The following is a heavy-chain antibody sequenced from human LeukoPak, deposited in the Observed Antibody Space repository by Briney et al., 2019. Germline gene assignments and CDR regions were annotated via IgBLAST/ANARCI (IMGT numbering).Heavy chain of an antibody. CDR1: GGSFSVYY. Sequence: SETLSLTCAVYGGSFSVYYWSWIRQPPAKGREWIGEINHSGSTNYNPSLKSRVTISVDTSKNQFSRKLSSVTAADTAVYYCARGAPLIVVVPAATYYYYYYMDVWGKGTTVTVSS. J-gene: IGHJ6*03. V-gene: IGHV4-34*01. CDR3: ARGAPLIVVVPAATYYYYYYMDV. D-gene: IGHD2-2*01. CDR2: INHSGST.